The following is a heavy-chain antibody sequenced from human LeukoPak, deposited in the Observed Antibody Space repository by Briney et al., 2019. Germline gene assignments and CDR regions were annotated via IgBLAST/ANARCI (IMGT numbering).Heavy chain of an antibody. CDR3: ARGEGSHSPNYYYYYGMDV. Sequence: GESLQISCKGSGYSFTTYWIGWVRQMPGKGLEWMGIIYPGDSDTRYSPSFQGHVTISADKSISTAYLQWSSLKASDTAMYYCARGEGSHSPNYYYYYGMDVWGKGTTVTVSS. CDR2: IYPGDSDT. D-gene: IGHD1-26*01. J-gene: IGHJ6*04. CDR1: GYSFTTYW. V-gene: IGHV5-51*01.